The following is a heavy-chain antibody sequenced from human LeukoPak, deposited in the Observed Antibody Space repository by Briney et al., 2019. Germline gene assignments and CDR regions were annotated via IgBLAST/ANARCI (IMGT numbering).Heavy chain of an antibody. CDR3: ARDPRPYDSSGYYDY. Sequence: SYSPSNQSSPPSVKRRFTISRDNSKPTLYLQMNSLRAEDTAVYYCARDPRPYDSSGYYDYWGQGTLVTVSS. V-gene: IGHV3-30*07. J-gene: IGHJ4*02. D-gene: IGHD3-22*01. CDR2: SYSPSNQ.